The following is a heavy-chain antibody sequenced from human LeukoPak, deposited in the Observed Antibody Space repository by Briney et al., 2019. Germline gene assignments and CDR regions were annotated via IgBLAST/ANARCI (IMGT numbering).Heavy chain of an antibody. CDR1: GFIFRDYW. V-gene: IGHV3-74*01. CDR3: AASRWSGALDF. D-gene: IGHD3-3*01. CDR2: IDRDGFPT. Sequence: GGSLRLSCAASGFIFRDYWMLWVRQVPGKGLIWVSRIDRDGFPTIYADSVKGRFTVSRNNVRNALYLQMNNLRDEDSAVYYCAASRWSGALDFWGKGSLVTVSS. J-gene: IGHJ4*02.